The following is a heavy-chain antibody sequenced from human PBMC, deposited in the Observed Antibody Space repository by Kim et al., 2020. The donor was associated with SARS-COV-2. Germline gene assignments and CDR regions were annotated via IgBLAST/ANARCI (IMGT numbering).Heavy chain of an antibody. CDR1: GGTFSSYA. CDR3: ARGIGSSWYKDYYYGMDV. CDR2: IIPIFGTA. Sequence: SVKVSCKASGGTFSSYAISWVRQAPGQGLEWMGGIIPIFGTANYAQKFQGRVTITADESTSTAYMELSSLRSEDTAVYYCARGIGSSWYKDYYYGMDVWGQGTTVTVSS. J-gene: IGHJ6*02. D-gene: IGHD6-13*01. V-gene: IGHV1-69*13.